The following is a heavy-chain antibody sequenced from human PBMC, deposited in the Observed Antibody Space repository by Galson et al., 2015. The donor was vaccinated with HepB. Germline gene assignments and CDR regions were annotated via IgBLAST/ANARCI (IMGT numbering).Heavy chain of an antibody. Sequence: SVKVSCKATGYTFASYPIHWVRQAPGQRLEWMGWINAGNGYTKYSQKFQGRLTITRDTSASTAYMDLSSLRSEDTAVYYCARDQLSASGSYPLDYWGQGTLVTVSS. V-gene: IGHV1-3*01. CDR3: ARDQLSASGSYPLDY. J-gene: IGHJ4*02. CDR1: GYTFASYP. CDR2: INAGNGYT. D-gene: IGHD3-10*01.